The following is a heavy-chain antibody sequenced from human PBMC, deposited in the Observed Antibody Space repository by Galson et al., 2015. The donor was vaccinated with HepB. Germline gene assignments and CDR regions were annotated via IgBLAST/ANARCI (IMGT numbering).Heavy chain of an antibody. CDR1: GYTLTELS. D-gene: IGHD4-17*01. CDR3: ARDPSTTVTTFGYAFDI. CDR2: INAGNGNT. J-gene: IGHJ3*02. Sequence: SVKVSCKVSGYTLTELSMHWVRQAPGQRLEWMGWINAGNGNTKYSQKFQGRVTITRDTSASTAYMELSSLRSEDTAVYYCARDPSTTVTTFGYAFDIWGQGTMVTVSS. V-gene: IGHV1-3*01.